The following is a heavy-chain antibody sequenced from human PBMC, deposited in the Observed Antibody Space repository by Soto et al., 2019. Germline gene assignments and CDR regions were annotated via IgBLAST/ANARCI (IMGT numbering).Heavy chain of an antibody. Sequence: QVQLVESGGGVVQPGRSLRLSCAASGFTFSSYGMHWVRQAPGKGLEWVAVISYDGSNKYYADSVKGRFTVSRDNSKNTLYLQMDSLRAEDTTVYYCASSLYYYDSSGYLGQLQLAYWGQGTLVTVSS. CDR3: ASSLYYYDSSGYLGQLQLAY. CDR2: ISYDGSNK. D-gene: IGHD3-22*01. J-gene: IGHJ4*02. V-gene: IGHV3-30*03. CDR1: GFTFSSYG.